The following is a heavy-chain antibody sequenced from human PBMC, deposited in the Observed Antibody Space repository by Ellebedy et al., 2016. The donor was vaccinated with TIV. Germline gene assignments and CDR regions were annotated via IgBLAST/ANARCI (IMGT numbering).Heavy chain of an antibody. J-gene: IGHJ4*02. V-gene: IGHV4-39*07. CDR2: IYYSGST. Sequence: SETLSLTCTVSGGSISSSSYYWGWIRQPPGKGLEWIGSIYYSGSTYYNPSLKSRVTISVDTSKNQFSLKLSSVTAADTAVYYCARAGYGGNSGLVNYWGQGTLVTVSS. D-gene: IGHD4-23*01. CDR3: ARAGYGGNSGLVNY. CDR1: GGSISSSSYY.